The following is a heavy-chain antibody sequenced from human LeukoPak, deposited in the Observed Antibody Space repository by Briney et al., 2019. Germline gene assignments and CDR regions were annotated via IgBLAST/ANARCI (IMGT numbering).Heavy chain of an antibody. D-gene: IGHD3-9*01. CDR1: EGTFSSYA. J-gene: IGHJ6*04. CDR3: ARDGELRYFDWLKNYYYGMDV. CDR2: IIPIFGTA. V-gene: IGHV1-69*13. Sequence: ASVKLSRKASEGTFSSYAISWVRQAPGQGLEWMVGIIPIFGTANYAQKFQGRVTITADESTSTAYMELSSLRSEDTAVYYCARDGELRYFDWLKNYYYGMDVWGKGTTVTVSS.